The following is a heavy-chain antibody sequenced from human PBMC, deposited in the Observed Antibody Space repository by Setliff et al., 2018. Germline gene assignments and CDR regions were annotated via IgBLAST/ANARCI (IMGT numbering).Heavy chain of an antibody. CDR1: GFTFHDYA. Sequence: GGSLRLSCAASGFTFHDYAMHWVRQAPGKGLEWVSGITGNSDRIAYADSVMGRFTFSRDNSKNSLYLQMDSLRPEDTAFYFCAKDIGQIAARPDFYYGMDVWGQGTTVTVS. D-gene: IGHD6-6*01. V-gene: IGHV3-9*01. CDR2: ITGNSDRI. CDR3: AKDIGQIAARPDFYYGMDV. J-gene: IGHJ6*02.